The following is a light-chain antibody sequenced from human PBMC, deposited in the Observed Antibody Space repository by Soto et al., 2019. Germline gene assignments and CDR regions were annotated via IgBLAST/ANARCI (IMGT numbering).Light chain of an antibody. CDR1: SSDVGGYKY. CDR3: SSYASSSTPYV. V-gene: IGLV2-14*01. CDR2: DVS. J-gene: IGLJ1*01. Sequence: QSALTQPASVSGSTGESITISCTGTSSDVGGYKYVSWYQQHPGKAPKLMIYDVSNRPSGVSNRFSGSKSGNTASLTISGLQAEDEADYYCSSYASSSTPYVFGTGTKLTV.